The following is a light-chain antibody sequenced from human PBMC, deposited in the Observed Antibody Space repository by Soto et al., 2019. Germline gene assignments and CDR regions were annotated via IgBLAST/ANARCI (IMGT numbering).Light chain of an antibody. CDR1: SSNFGNNN. J-gene: IGLJ2*01. CDR3: GTWDSSLSAGV. CDR2: DNN. Sequence: QSVLTQPPSVSAAPGQKVTISCSGSSSNFGNNNVSGYQQLPGTAPKLLIYDNNKRPSGIPDRFSGSKSGTSATLGITGLQTGDEADYYCGTWDSSLSAGVFGGGTKVTVL. V-gene: IGLV1-51*01.